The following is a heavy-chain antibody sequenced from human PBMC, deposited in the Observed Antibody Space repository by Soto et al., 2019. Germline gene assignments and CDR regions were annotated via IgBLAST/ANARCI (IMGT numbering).Heavy chain of an antibody. CDR2: IIPILDMA. CDR1: GGAFRTYS. J-gene: IGHJ5*02. D-gene: IGHD2-2*01. V-gene: IGHV1-69*02. CDR3: ARGPVVVVPDDMFTRHNWFDP. Sequence: SVKVSCKASGGAFRTYSITWVRQAPGQGLEWMGKIIPILDMANYAQKFQGRVTITADKSTSIAYMELNSLRSEDTAVYYCARGPVVVVPDDMFTRHNWFDPWGQGTRVTVSS.